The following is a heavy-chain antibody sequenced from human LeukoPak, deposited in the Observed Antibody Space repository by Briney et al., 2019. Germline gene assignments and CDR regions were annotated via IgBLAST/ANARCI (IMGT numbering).Heavy chain of an antibody. D-gene: IGHD4-23*01. V-gene: IGHV1-46*01. CDR1: GYTFTSYY. Sequence: ASVKVSCKASGYTFTSYYMHWVRQAPGQGLEWMGVINTSGGSTSYAQKFQGRVTMTRDTSTSTVYMELSSLRSEDTAVYYCARGGTAVIAPYAFDIWGQGTMVTVSS. CDR2: INTSGGST. J-gene: IGHJ3*02. CDR3: ARGGTAVIAPYAFDI.